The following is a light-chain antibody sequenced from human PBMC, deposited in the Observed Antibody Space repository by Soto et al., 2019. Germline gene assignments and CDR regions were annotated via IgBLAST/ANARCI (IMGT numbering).Light chain of an antibody. V-gene: IGKV1-5*03. Sequence: DIQMTQSPSTLSGSVGDRVTIPCRASQSISAWLAWYQQKPGKAPRLLIYKASTLEIGVPSRFSGSGSGTEFTLTISSLQPDDFATYYCQQYNSFPAFGQGTKVDI. J-gene: IGKJ1*01. CDR1: QSISAW. CDR3: QQYNSFPA. CDR2: KAS.